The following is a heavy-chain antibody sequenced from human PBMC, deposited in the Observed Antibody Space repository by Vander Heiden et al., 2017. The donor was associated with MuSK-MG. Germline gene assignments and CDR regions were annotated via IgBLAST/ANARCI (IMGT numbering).Heavy chain of an antibody. D-gene: IGHD5-12*01. CDR1: GFPFSGSG. CDR2: IRTKANGYAT. Sequence: EVQLLESGGGLVQPGDSLRLSCVASGFPFSGSGMHWVRPASGKGLEWIGRIRTKANGYATAYAASVKGRFTISRDDSKNTAYLQMNSLKTEDTAVYYCTRQTSGYEHDYWGQGTLVTVSS. CDR3: TRQTSGYEHDY. J-gene: IGHJ4*02. V-gene: IGHV3-73*01.